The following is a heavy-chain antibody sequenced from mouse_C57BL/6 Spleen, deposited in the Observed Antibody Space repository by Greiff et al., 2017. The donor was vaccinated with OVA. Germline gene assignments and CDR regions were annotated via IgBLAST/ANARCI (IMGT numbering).Heavy chain of an antibody. CDR1: GYTFTSYW. CDR3: ADYYGSSGAGLDY. D-gene: IGHD1-1*01. J-gene: IGHJ4*01. V-gene: IGHV1-64*01. CDR2: IHPNSGST. Sequence: VQLQQPGAELVKPGASVKLSCKASGYTFTSYWMHWVKQRPGQGLEWIGMIHPNSGSTNYNEKFKSKATLTVDKSSSTAYMQLSSLTSEDSAVYYCADYYGSSGAGLDYWGQGTSVTVSS.